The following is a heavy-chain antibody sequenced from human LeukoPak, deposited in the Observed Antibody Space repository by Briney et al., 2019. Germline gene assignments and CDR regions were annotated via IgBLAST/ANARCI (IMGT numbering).Heavy chain of an antibody. CDR2: INAGNGNT. CDR3: ARSYYYGSGSPWGYYYYGMDV. D-gene: IGHD3-10*01. CDR1: GYTFTSYA. V-gene: IGHV1-3*01. J-gene: IGHJ6*04. Sequence: GASVKVSCKASGYTFTSYAMHWVRQAPGQRLEWMGWINAGNGNTKYSQKFQGRVTITRDTSASTAYMELSSLRSEDTAVYYCARSYYYGSGSPWGYYYYGMDVWGKGTTVTASS.